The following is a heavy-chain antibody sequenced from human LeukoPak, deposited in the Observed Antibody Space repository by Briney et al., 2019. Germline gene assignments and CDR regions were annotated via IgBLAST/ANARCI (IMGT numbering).Heavy chain of an antibody. CDR1: GYTFTGYY. CDR2: INPNSGGT. Sequence: ASVKVSCKSSGYTFTGYYMHWVRQAPGQGLEWMGWINPNSGGTNYAQKFQGRVTMTRDTSISTAYMELTRLRSDDTAVYYCARDRPPRAFDIWGQGTMVTVSS. V-gene: IGHV1-2*02. D-gene: IGHD6-6*01. J-gene: IGHJ3*02. CDR3: ARDRPPRAFDI.